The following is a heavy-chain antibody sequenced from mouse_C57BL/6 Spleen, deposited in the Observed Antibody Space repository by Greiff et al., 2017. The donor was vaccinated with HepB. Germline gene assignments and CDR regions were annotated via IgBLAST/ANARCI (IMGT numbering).Heavy chain of an antibody. V-gene: IGHV5-9*01. D-gene: IGHD3-1*01. CDR3: ARHGHSYYFDY. CDR1: GFTFSSYT. CDR2: ISGGGGNT. J-gene: IGHJ2*01. Sequence: EVMLVESGGGLVKPGGSLKLSCAASGFTFSSYTMSWVRQTPEKRLEWVATISGGGGNTYYPDSVKGRFTISRDNAKNTLYLQMSSLRSEDTALYYCARHGHSYYFDYWGQGTTLTVSS.